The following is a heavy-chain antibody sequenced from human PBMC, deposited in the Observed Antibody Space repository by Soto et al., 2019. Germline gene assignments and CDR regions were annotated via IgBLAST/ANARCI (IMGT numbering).Heavy chain of an antibody. CDR1: GFTFSSYA. J-gene: IGHJ3*02. D-gene: IGHD3-22*01. V-gene: IGHV3-30-3*01. Sequence: GGSLRLSCAASGFTFSSYAMHWVRQAPGKGLEWVAVISYDGSNKYYADSVKGRFTISRDNSKNTLYLQMNSLRAEDTAVYYCARRVADYYDSSGPADIWGQGQWSPSPQ. CDR3: ARRVADYYDSSGPADI. CDR2: ISYDGSNK.